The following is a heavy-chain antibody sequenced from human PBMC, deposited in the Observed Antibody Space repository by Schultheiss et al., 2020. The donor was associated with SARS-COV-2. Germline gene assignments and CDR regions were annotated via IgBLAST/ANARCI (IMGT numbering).Heavy chain of an antibody. V-gene: IGHV1-69*05. CDR3: TRDGANQLLDY. Sequence: SVKVSCKASGGTFSSYAISWVRQAPGQGLEWMGGIIPIFGTANYAQKFQGRVTITRDTSASTAYMELSRLTSDDTAMYYCTRDGANQLLDYWGQGTLVTVSS. J-gene: IGHJ4*02. D-gene: IGHD1-1*01. CDR1: GGTFSSYA. CDR2: IIPIFGTA.